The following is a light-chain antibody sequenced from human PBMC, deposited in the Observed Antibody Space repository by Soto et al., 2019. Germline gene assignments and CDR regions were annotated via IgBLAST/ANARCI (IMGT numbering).Light chain of an antibody. CDR2: GAS. CDR3: QQYYSTPFT. V-gene: IGKV3-15*01. Sequence: EILMTQSPGTLSVSPGERATLSCRASQSVSSNLAWYQQKPGQAPRLLIYGASTRATGLPARFSGSGSGTEFTLTISSLQSEDLAVYYCQQYYSTPFTFGPGTKVDIK. CDR1: QSVSSN. J-gene: IGKJ3*01.